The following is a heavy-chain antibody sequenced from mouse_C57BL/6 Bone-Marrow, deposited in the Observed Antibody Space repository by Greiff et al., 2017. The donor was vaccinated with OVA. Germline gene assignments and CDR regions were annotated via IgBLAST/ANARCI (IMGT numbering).Heavy chain of an antibody. CDR2: IRSKSSNYAT. CDR1: GFTFNTYA. CDR3: VRDLGSSGYGYFDY. Sequence: DVKLVESGGGLVQPKGSLKLSCAASGFTFNTYAMHWVRQAPGKGLEWVARIRSKSSNYATYYADSVKDRFTISRDDSQSMLYLQMNNLKTEDTAMYDCVRDLGSSGYGYFDYWGQGTTLTVSS. D-gene: IGHD3-2*02. J-gene: IGHJ2*01. V-gene: IGHV10-3*01.